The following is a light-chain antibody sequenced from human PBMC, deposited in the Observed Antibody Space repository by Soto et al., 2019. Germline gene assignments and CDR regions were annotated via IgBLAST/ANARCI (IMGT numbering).Light chain of an antibody. Sequence: EIVLTQSPGTLCLSPGERATLSCRASQSISSSYLAWYQQKPGQAPRLLIYGASSRAAGIPDRFSGSGSGTDFTLTISRLEPEDFAVYHCQHYGSSIFTSGGGTTVEIK. CDR2: GAS. CDR1: QSISSSY. CDR3: QHYGSSIFT. J-gene: IGKJ4*01. V-gene: IGKV3-20*01.